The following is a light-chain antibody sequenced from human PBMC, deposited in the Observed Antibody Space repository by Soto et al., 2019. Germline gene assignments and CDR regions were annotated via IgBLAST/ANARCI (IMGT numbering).Light chain of an antibody. Sequence: DIQMTQSPSSLSASVGDRVTITCRASQSISSYLNWYQQRPGKAPNNLIYAASRLQSGVPSRFSGSGSGTAFTLTISNLQPEDVATYYCQQSYGSPLTFGGGTKVEIK. V-gene: IGKV1-39*01. J-gene: IGKJ4*01. CDR2: AAS. CDR3: QQSYGSPLT. CDR1: QSISSY.